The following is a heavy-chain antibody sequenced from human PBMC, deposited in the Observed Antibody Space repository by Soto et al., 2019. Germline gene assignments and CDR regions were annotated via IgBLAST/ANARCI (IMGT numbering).Heavy chain of an antibody. Sequence: EVQLVESGGGLVKPGGSLRLSCAASGFTFSSYSMNWVRQAPGKGLEWVSYISSTSSYIYYADSVKGRFTISRDNAKNSLYLLMNSLRAEDTAVYYCARSGYSYGRNWFDPWGQGTLVTVSS. CDR3: ARSGYSYGRNWFDP. V-gene: IGHV3-21*01. D-gene: IGHD5-18*01. J-gene: IGHJ5*02. CDR1: GFTFSSYS. CDR2: ISSTSSYI.